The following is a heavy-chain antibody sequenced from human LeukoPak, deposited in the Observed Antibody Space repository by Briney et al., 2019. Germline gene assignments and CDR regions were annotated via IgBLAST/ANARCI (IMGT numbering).Heavy chain of an antibody. D-gene: IGHD3-9*01. J-gene: IGHJ4*02. CDR3: ARGKLRYFDWQPGDYFDY. CDR1: GFTFSSYA. Sequence: GGSLRLSCSASGFTFSSYAMHWVRQAPGKGLEWVAVISYNGRNQNYADSVQGRFTISRDNAKNSLYLQMNSLRAEDTAVYYCARGKLRYFDWQPGDYFDYWGQGTLVTVSS. V-gene: IGHV3-30*04. CDR2: ISYNGRNQ.